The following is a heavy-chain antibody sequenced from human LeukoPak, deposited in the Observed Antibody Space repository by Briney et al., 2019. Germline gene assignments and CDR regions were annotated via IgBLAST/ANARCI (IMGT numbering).Heavy chain of an antibody. D-gene: IGHD3-10*01. Sequence: SETLSLTCAVYGGSFSGYYWSWIRQPPGKGLEWIGEINHSGSTNYNPSLKSRVTISVDTSKNQFSLKLSSVTAADTAVYYCARVGADGSVFLFDYWGQGTLVTVSS. CDR2: INHSGST. CDR3: ARVGADGSVFLFDY. CDR1: GGSFSGYY. V-gene: IGHV4-34*01. J-gene: IGHJ4*02.